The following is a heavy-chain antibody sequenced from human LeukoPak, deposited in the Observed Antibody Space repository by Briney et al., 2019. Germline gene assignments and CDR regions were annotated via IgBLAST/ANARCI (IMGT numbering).Heavy chain of an antibody. CDR3: AKWRSGSYYKGSFDY. CDR2: IWYDGSNK. Sequence: GGSLRLSCAASGFTFSSYGMHWVRQAPGKGLEWVAVIWYDGSNKYYADSVKGRFTISRDNSKNTLYLQMNSLRAEDTAVYYCAKWRSGSYYKGSFDYWGQGTLVTVSS. CDR1: GFTFSSYG. J-gene: IGHJ4*02. D-gene: IGHD3-10*01. V-gene: IGHV3-33*06.